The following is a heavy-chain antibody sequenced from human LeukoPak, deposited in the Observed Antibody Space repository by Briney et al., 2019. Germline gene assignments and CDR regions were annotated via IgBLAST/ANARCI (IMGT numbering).Heavy chain of an antibody. V-gene: IGHV3-30*02. J-gene: IGHJ4*02. CDR3: AKEILWFGESAFDY. CDR2: IRYDGSNK. D-gene: IGHD3-10*01. CDR1: GFTFSSYG. Sequence: PGGSLRLSCAASGFTFSSYGMHWVRQAPGKGLEWVAFIRYDGSNKYYADSVKGRFTISRDNSKNRLYLQMNSLRAEDTAVYYCAKEILWFGESAFDYWGQGTLVTVSS.